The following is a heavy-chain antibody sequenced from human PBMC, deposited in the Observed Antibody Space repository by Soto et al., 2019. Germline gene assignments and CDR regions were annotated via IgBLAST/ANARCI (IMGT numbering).Heavy chain of an antibody. D-gene: IGHD6-13*01. CDR3: ARDSYSRLRAYGMDV. J-gene: IGHJ6*02. V-gene: IGHV1-18*04. Sequence: ASVKVSCKASGYTFTSYDISWVRQAPGQGLEWMGWISAYNGNTNYAQKLQGRVTMTTDTSTSTAYMELRSLRSDDTAVYYCARDSYSRLRAYGMDVCGQGPTATV. CDR2: ISAYNGNT. CDR1: GYTFTSYD.